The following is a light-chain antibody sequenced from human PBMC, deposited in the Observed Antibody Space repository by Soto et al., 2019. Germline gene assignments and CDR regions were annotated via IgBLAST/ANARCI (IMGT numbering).Light chain of an antibody. CDR3: QQYGSSPWT. CDR1: QSVRSSY. J-gene: IGKJ1*01. V-gene: IGKV3-20*01. Sequence: EILLTQSPGSLSLSPGERATLSCRASQSVRSSYLAWCQQKPGQAPRLLIYGASSRATGIPDRFSGSGSGTDFTLTISRLEPEDFAVYYCQQYGSSPWTFGQGTKVEIK. CDR2: GAS.